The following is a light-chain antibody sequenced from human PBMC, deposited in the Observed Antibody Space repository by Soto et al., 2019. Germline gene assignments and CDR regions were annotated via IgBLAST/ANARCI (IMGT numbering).Light chain of an antibody. CDR3: SSYTTSSTVV. Sequence: QSALTQPASVSGSPGQSITISCTGSSSDVGGYNYVSWYQQHHPGKAPKLMIYDVSNRPSGFSNRFSGSKSGNTASLTISGLQAEDEADYYCSSYTTSSTVVFGGGTKLTVL. CDR1: SSDVGGYNY. J-gene: IGLJ2*01. CDR2: DVS. V-gene: IGLV2-14*03.